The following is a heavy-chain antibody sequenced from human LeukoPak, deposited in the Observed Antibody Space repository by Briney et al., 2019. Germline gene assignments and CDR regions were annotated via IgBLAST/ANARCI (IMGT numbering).Heavy chain of an antibody. CDR2: IYYSGST. CDR1: GGSFSGYY. J-gene: IGHJ4*02. Sequence: SQTLSLTCAVYGGSFSGYYWSWICQPPGNGLEWIGYIYYSGSTYYNPSLKSRVTISVDTSKNQFSLKLSSVTAADTAVYYCARDCSGGSCYSDWGQGTLVTVSS. V-gene: IGHV4-30-4*08. CDR3: ARDCSGGSCYSD. D-gene: IGHD2-15*01.